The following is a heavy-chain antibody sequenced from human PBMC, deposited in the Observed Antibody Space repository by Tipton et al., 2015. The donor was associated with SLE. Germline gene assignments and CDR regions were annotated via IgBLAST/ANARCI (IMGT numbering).Heavy chain of an antibody. D-gene: IGHD7-27*01. CDR2: ISSSSSYI. V-gene: IGHV3-21*01. Sequence: SLRLSCAASGFTFSSYSMNWVRQAPGKGLEWVSSISSSSSYIYYADSVKGRFTISRDNAKNTLYLQMNSLRAEDTAVYYCARESLQTGDIDYWGQGTLVTVSS. CDR1: GFTFSSYS. J-gene: IGHJ4*02. CDR3: ARESLQTGDIDY.